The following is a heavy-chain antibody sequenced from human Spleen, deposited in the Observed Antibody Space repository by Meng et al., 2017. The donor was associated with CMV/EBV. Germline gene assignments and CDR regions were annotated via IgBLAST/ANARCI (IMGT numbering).Heavy chain of an antibody. J-gene: IGHJ4*02. Sequence: GGSLRLSCAASGFIVSAKYVSWIRQAPGKGLEWVSVLYSGGNTYYGDSVKGRFTISRDNSKNTLYLQMNSLRAEDTAVYYCATKTAAGPWDYFDYWGQGTLVTVSS. CDR3: ATKTAAGPWDYFDY. CDR2: LYSGGNT. D-gene: IGHD6-13*01. V-gene: IGHV3-66*02. CDR1: GFIVSAKY.